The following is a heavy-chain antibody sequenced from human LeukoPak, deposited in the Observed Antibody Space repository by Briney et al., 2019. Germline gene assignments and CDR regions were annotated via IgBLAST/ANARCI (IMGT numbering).Heavy chain of an antibody. Sequence: SETLSLTCTVSGASISSYYWSWIRQPPGKGLEWNGYIYYSGSTNYNPSLKSRVTISVDTSKNQFSLKLSSVTAADTALYYCASSLDSSGWYFGVYWGQGTLVTVSS. J-gene: IGHJ4*02. CDR1: GASISSYY. CDR3: ASSLDSSGWYFGVY. D-gene: IGHD6-19*01. V-gene: IGHV4-59*01. CDR2: IYYSGST.